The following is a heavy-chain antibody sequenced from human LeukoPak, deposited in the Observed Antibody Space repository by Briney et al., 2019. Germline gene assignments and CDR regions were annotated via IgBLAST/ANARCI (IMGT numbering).Heavy chain of an antibody. CDR1: GDIVSSNSAA. D-gene: IGHD5-12*01. J-gene: IGHJ4*02. Sequence: SQTLSLTCAISGDIVSSNSAAWNWIRQSPSRGLEWLGRTYYRSKWYNEYAVSVKSRITINPDTSKNQFSLQLNSVTPEDTAVYYCARDQGYSGYDRFDYWGQGTLVTVSS. CDR3: ARDQGYSGYDRFDY. CDR2: TYYRSKWYN. V-gene: IGHV6-1*01.